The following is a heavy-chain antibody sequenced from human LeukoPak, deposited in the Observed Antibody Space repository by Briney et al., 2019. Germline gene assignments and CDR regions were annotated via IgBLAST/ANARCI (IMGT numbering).Heavy chain of an antibody. CDR2: IYYSKNT. V-gene: IGHV4-39*01. J-gene: IGHJ4*02. CDR1: DGSISSSSAY. CDR3: VSPRGFSYGYFDY. D-gene: IGHD5-18*01. Sequence: SETLSLTCTVSDGSISSSSAYWGWIRQPPGKGLEWIGSIYYSKNTYYNPSLKSRVTISADTSNNQFSLTLGSVSATDTAVYYCVSPRGFSYGYFDYWGQGTLVTVSS.